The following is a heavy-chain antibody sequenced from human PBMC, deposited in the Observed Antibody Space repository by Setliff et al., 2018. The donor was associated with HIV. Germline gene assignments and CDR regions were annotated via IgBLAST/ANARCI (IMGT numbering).Heavy chain of an antibody. D-gene: IGHD2-8*01. CDR3: ECYNSDDGYFDN. Sequence: SETLSLTCAVSGYSISSGYYWSWIRQPAGKGLEWIGHIYISGSTNYNPSFNSRVTMSVDTSKNQFSLRLTSVTAADTAMYHCECYNSDDGYFDNWGQGALVTVSS. V-gene: IGHV4-4*07. CDR2: IYISGST. J-gene: IGHJ4*02. CDR1: GYSISSGYY.